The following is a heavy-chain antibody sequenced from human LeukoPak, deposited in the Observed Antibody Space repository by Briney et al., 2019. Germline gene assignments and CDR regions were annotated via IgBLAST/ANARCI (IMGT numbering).Heavy chain of an antibody. J-gene: IGHJ3*02. CDR1: GFTVSSNY. CDR3: ARTEWELAAFDI. CDR2: IYSGGST. D-gene: IGHD1-26*01. Sequence: GGSLRLSSAASGFTVSSNYMSWVRQAPGKGLEWVSVIYSGGSTYYADSVKGRFTISRDNSKNTLYLQMNSLRAEDTAVYYCARTEWELAAFDIWGQGTMVTVSS. V-gene: IGHV3-53*01.